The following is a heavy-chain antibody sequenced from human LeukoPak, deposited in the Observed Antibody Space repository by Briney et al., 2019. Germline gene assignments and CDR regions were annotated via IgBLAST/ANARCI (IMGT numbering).Heavy chain of an antibody. D-gene: IGHD4-17*01. CDR1: GVSISSGGYS. CDR3: VGYRTVPTVTKSIYGMDV. CDR2: IYDSGST. J-gene: IGHJ6*02. V-gene: IGHV4-30-2*01. Sequence: SETLSLTCAVSGVSISSGGYSWTWIRQPPGKGLEWIGYIYDSGSTYYNPSLKSRVTISVDRSKNQFSLKLTSVTAADTAVYFCVGYRTVPTVTKSIYGMDVWGQGTTVTVSS.